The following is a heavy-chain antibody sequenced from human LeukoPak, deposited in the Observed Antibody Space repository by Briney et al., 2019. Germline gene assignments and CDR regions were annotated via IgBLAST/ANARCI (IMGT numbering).Heavy chain of an antibody. Sequence: SETLSLTCTVSGYSISTGYYWGWIRQPPGKGLQWIGSIYRTGSTYYNPSLKSRVTISVDTSKNQFSLKLSSVTAADTAVYYCARAPKFGELFQSYYFDYWGQGTLVTVSS. V-gene: IGHV4-38-2*02. D-gene: IGHD3-10*01. J-gene: IGHJ4*02. CDR3: ARAPKFGELFQSYYFDY. CDR1: GYSISTGYY. CDR2: IYRTGST.